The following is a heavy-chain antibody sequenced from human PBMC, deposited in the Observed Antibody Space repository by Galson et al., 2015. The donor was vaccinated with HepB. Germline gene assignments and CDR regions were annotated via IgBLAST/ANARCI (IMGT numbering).Heavy chain of an antibody. Sequence: SLRLSCAASGFTFSSYAMSWVRQAPGKGLEWVSVISGSGANTYYTDSVKGTFTISRDNSKNTLYLQMNSLRAEDTAVYYCAKHHYDYVWGTYRYWYQNGMDVWGQGTTVTVSS. CDR2: ISGSGANT. D-gene: IGHD3-16*02. CDR3: AKHHYDYVWGTYRYWYQNGMDV. CDR1: GFTFSSYA. V-gene: IGHV3-23*01. J-gene: IGHJ6*02.